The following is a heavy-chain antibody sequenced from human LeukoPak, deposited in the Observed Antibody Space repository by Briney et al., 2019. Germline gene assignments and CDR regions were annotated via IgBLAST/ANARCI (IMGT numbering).Heavy chain of an antibody. D-gene: IGHD5-18*01. Sequence: SETLSLTCTVSGGSISSSTYYWGWIRQPPGKGLEWIGSIYYSGSTYYNPSLKSRVTISVDTSKTHFSLKLSSVTAADTAVYYCASHHNYGMCYFDSWGQGTLVTVSS. CDR3: ASHHNYGMCYFDS. J-gene: IGHJ4*02. V-gene: IGHV4-39*07. CDR2: IYYSGST. CDR1: GGSISSSTYY.